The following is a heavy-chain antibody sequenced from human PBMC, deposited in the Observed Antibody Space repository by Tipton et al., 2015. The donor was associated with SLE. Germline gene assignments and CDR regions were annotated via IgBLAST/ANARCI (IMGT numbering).Heavy chain of an antibody. V-gene: IGHV3-33*01. Sequence: SLRLSCAGSGFTFGSYGLHWVRQAPGKGLEWVALTWFDDSQKYYADSVKGRFTISRDNSKNTLYLQMNSLRAEDTALYYCAGPTRSDSGAFDIWGQGTMVTVYS. CDR2: TWFDDSQK. J-gene: IGHJ3*02. CDR3: AGPTRSDSGAFDI. CDR1: GFTFGSYG. D-gene: IGHD2-21*02.